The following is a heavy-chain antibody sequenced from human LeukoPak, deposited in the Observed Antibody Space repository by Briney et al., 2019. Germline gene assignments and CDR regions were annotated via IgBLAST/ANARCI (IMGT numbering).Heavy chain of an antibody. D-gene: IGHD5-24*01. Sequence: GGSLRLSCTASGFTFSSYGMHWVRQAPGKGLEWVAVISYDGSNKYYAESVKGRFTISRDNSKNALFLQMNSLRVEDTAVYYCAKRIKRSHVFYYYGMDVWGQGTTVTVSS. J-gene: IGHJ6*02. CDR1: GFTFSSYG. V-gene: IGHV3-30*18. CDR2: ISYDGSNK. CDR3: AKRIKRSHVFYYYGMDV.